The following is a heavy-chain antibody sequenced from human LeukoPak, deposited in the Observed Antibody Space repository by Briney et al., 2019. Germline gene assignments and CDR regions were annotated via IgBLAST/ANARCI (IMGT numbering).Heavy chain of an antibody. D-gene: IGHD1-26*01. V-gene: IGHV3-48*01. CDR1: GFTFSSYS. J-gene: IGHJ5*02. CDR2: ISSSSSTI. CDR3: ARDGAVWVNWFDP. Sequence: GGSLRLSCAASGFTFSSYSMNWVRQAPGKGLEWVSYISSSSSTIYYADSVKGRFTISRDNAKNSLYLQMNSLRAEDTAVYYCARDGAVWVNWFDPWGQGTLVTVSS.